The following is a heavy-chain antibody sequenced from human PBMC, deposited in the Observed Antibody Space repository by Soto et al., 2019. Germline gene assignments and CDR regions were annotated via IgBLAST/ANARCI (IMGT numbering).Heavy chain of an antibody. CDR2: IIPIFGTA. CDR1: GYTFTSYA. Sequence: SVKVSCKASGYTFTSYAMHWVRQAPGQGLEWMGGIIPIFGTANYAQKFQGRVTITADKSTSTAYMELSSLRSEDTAVYYCARDEVNASNYYYGMDVWGQGTTVTVYS. V-gene: IGHV1-69*06. D-gene: IGHD2-21*01. CDR3: ARDEVNASNYYYGMDV. J-gene: IGHJ6*02.